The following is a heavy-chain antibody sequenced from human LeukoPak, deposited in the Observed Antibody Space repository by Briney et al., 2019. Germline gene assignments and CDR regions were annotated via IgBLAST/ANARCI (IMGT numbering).Heavy chain of an antibody. CDR1: GFTFSSYA. D-gene: IGHD6-19*01. V-gene: IGHV3-23*01. CDR2: ISVSGGST. Sequence: GGSLRLSCAAPGFTFSSYAMSWVRQAPGKGLEWVSGISVSGGSTHYAGSVKGRFTISRDNSQNTLYLQMNSLRAEDTALYYCAKDIRGWSSGLFDYWGQGTLVTVSS. J-gene: IGHJ4*02. CDR3: AKDIRGWSSGLFDY.